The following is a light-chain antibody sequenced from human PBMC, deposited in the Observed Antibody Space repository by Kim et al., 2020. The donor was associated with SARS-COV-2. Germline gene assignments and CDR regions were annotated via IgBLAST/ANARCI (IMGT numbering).Light chain of an antibody. J-gene: IGLJ2*01. CDR1: SSNIGNNY. CDR2: DNN. CDR3: GTWDSSLSGVV. Sequence: SVLTQPPSVSAAPGQKVTISCSGSSSNIGNNYVSWYQQLPGTAPKLLIYDNNKRPSGIPDRFSGSKSGTSATLGITGLQTGDEADYYCGTWDSSLSGVVFGGETKLTVL. V-gene: IGLV1-51*01.